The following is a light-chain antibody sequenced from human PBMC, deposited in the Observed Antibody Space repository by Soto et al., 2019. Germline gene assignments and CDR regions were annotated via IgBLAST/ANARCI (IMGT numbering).Light chain of an antibody. CDR2: DVT. CDR3: SSYSSSTTHVV. J-gene: IGLJ2*01. Sequence: QSALTQPASVSGSPGRSVTISCTGTSTDVGDFNYVSWYQHLPGRAPKLIISDVTNRPSGISYRFSASKSGRTASLTISGLQAEDEDNYYCSSYSSSTTHVVFGGETKLTVL. V-gene: IGLV2-14*03. CDR1: STDVGDFNY.